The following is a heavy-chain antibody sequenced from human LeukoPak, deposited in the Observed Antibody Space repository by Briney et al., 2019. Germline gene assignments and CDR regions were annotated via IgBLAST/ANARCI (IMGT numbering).Heavy chain of an antibody. V-gene: IGHV3-7*01. Sequence: GGSLRLSCAASRFTFSSFWMSWVRQAPGKGLEWVANIKQDGSEKYYVDSVKGRFTISRDNAKNSLYLQMNSLRAEATAVYYCARGLDYYDSSGPYWGQGTLVTVSS. CDR2: IKQDGSEK. J-gene: IGHJ4*02. D-gene: IGHD3-22*01. CDR3: ARGLDYYDSSGPY. CDR1: RFTFSSFW.